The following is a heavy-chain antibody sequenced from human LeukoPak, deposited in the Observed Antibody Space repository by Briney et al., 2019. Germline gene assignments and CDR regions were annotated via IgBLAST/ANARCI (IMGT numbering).Heavy chain of an antibody. V-gene: IGHV3-30*02. CDR2: IRYDGSNK. CDR3: AKDRLQYCGGDCYSNYFDH. J-gene: IGHJ4*02. CDR1: GFTFSSYG. Sequence: GGSLRLSCAASGFTFSSYGMHWVRQAPGKGLEWVAFIRYDGSNKYYADSVKGRFTISRDNSKNTLYLQMNSLRAEDTAVYYCAKDRLQYCGGDCYSNYFDHWGQGTLVTVSS. D-gene: IGHD2-21*02.